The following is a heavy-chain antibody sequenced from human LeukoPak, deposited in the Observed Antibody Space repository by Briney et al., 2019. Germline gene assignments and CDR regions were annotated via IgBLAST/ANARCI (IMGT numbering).Heavy chain of an antibody. CDR1: GGSISSYY. CDR3: ARDSGEKTYYDFWSGYYTEY. V-gene: IGHV4-4*07. J-gene: IGHJ4*02. Sequence: SETLSLTCTVSGGSISSYYWSWIRQPAGKGLEWIGRIYTSGSTNYNPSPKGRVTMSVDTSKNQFSLKLSSVTAADTAVYYCARDSGEKTYYDFWSGYYTEYWGQGTLVTVSS. D-gene: IGHD3-3*01. CDR2: IYTSGST.